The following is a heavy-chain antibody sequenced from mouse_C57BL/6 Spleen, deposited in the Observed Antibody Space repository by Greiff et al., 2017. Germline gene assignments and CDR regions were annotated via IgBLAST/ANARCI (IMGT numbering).Heavy chain of an antibody. V-gene: IGHV1-74*01. CDR2: IHPSDSDT. D-gene: IGHD1-1*01. Sequence: QVQLQQPGAELVKPGASVKVSCKASGYTFTSYWMHWVKQRPGQGLEWTGRIHPSDSDTNYNQKFKGKATLTVDKSSSTAYMQLSSLTSGDSAVYYCASTVVAPFAYWGQGTLVTVSA. CDR1: GYTFTSYW. CDR3: ASTVVAPFAY. J-gene: IGHJ3*01.